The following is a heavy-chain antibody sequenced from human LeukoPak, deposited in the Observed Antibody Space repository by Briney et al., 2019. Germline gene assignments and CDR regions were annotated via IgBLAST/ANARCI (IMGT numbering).Heavy chain of an antibody. Sequence: GGSLRLSCEVSGFTFSSYAMSWVRQAPGKGLEWVPAISGSGDNTYYADSVKGRFTISRDNSRNTLYLQMNSLRADDTAVYYCTRDWEALKQLVRPCEYWGQGTLVTVSS. CDR1: GFTFSSYA. D-gene: IGHD6-6*01. CDR3: TRDWEALKQLVRPCEY. J-gene: IGHJ4*02. V-gene: IGHV3-23*01. CDR2: ISGSGDNT.